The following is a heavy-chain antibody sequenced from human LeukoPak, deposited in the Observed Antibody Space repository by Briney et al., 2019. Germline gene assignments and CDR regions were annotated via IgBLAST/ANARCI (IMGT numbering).Heavy chain of an antibody. Sequence: ASVKVSCKASGYVFSSYAISWVRQAPGQGFEWMGWISTYNGNTNYVEKFQGRVIMTTDTSTTTAYMELRGLRSEDTAVYYCAREVASGYVDYFDYWGQGTLVTVSS. CDR3: AREVASGYVDYFDY. J-gene: IGHJ4*02. D-gene: IGHD5-12*01. CDR1: GYVFSSYA. V-gene: IGHV1-18*01. CDR2: ISTYNGNT.